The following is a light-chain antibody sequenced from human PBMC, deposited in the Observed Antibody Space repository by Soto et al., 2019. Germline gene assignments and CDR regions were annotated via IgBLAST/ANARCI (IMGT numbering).Light chain of an antibody. CDR3: QQYGSSPLT. CDR1: QSVSSSY. CDR2: GAS. J-gene: IGKJ4*01. Sequence: EIVLTQSPGTLSLSPGERATLSCRASQSVSSSYLAWYQQKPDQAPRLLIYGASSRATGTPDRFSGSGSGTDFTLTISRLEPEDFAVYYCQQYGSSPLTFGGGTKVEIK. V-gene: IGKV3-20*01.